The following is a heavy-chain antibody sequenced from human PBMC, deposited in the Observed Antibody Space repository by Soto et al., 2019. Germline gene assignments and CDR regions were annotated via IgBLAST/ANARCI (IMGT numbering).Heavy chain of an antibody. V-gene: IGHV3-21*01. CDR1: GFTFDTYW. CDR2: ISNNSSYI. D-gene: IGHD3-16*02. Sequence: GGSLRLSCAASGFTFDTYWMSWVRQAPGKGLEWVSSISNNSSYIYYADSVKGRFTISRDNAKNSLYLQMNSLRAEDTAVYYCATRIMITFGGVIAEAYWGQGTLVTVSS. CDR3: ATRIMITFGGVIAEAY. J-gene: IGHJ4*02.